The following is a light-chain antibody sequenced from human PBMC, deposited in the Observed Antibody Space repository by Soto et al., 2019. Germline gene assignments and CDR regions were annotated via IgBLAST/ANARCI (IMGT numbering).Light chain of an antibody. Sequence: EIVMTQSPATLSVSPGERATLSCRASQSVSSNLAWYQQKPGQAPRLLIYGASTRATGIPARFSGSGSGTEFTLTISSLQAEDSAVYHCQQYNNWLITFGQGTLLEI. J-gene: IGKJ5*01. CDR3: QQYNNWLIT. CDR2: GAS. CDR1: QSVSSN. V-gene: IGKV3-15*01.